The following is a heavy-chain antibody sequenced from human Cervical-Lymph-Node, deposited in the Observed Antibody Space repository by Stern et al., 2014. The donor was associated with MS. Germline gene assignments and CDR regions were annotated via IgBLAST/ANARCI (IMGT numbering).Heavy chain of an antibody. CDR2: ITPMFGIA. Sequence: VQLEESGAEVRKPGSSVQVSCKASGGTFSNYAVSWLRQAPGQGLEWMGMITPMFGIANYAQKFQGRVTIAADESTSTAYMEMSSLKSGDTAVYYCAREEDPHSGTLDFGGQGTLFTVSS. CDR1: GGTFSNYA. J-gene: IGHJ4*02. V-gene: IGHV1-69*18. CDR3: AREEDPHSGTLDF. D-gene: IGHD6-13*01.